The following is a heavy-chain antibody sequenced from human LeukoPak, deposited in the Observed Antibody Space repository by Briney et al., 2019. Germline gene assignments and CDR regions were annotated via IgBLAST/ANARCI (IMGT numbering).Heavy chain of an antibody. V-gene: IGHV3-7*01. CDR1: GFTFSSYW. D-gene: IGHD3-10*01. CDR3: AKEGAYPIITYDS. CDR2: IKQDGSEK. J-gene: IGHJ5*01. Sequence: GGSLRLSCAASGFTFSSYWMSWVRQAPGKGLEWVANIKQDGSEKYYVDSVKGRFTISRDNAKNSLYLQMNSLRAEDTAVYYCAKEGAYPIITYDSWGQGTLVAVSS.